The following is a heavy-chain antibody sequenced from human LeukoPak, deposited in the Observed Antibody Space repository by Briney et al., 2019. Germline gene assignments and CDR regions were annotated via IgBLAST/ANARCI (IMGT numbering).Heavy chain of an antibody. CDR2: IYSGGST. Sequence: GWSLRLSCAASGFTVSSNYMSWVRQAPGKGLEWVSVIYSGGSTYYADSVKGRFTISRDNSKNTLYLQMNSLRDEDTAVYYCARVGYYGSGSPGGFDYWGQGTLVTVSS. CDR1: GFTVSSNY. J-gene: IGHJ4*02. D-gene: IGHD3-10*01. CDR3: ARVGYYGSGSPGGFDY. V-gene: IGHV3-66*01.